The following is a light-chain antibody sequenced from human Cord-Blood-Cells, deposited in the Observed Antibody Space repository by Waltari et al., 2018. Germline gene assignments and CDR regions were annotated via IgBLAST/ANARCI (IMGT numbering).Light chain of an antibody. V-gene: IGKV1-33*01. CDR1: QDISNY. CDR2: DAS. Sequence: DIQMPQSPSSLSASVGDRVTIPCHANQDISNYLNWYQQKPRKAPKLLTYDASNFETGGPSRFSGSGSGTDFTFNSSSLQAEDNATYYCPQYDNLPQFTFGPGTKVDIK. J-gene: IGKJ3*01. CDR3: PQYDNLPQFT.